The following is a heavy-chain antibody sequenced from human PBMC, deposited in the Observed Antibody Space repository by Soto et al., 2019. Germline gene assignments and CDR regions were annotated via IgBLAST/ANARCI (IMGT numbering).Heavy chain of an antibody. Sequence: SDTLSLTCAVYGGSFSGYYWSWIRQPPGKGLEWIGEINHSGSTNYNPSLKSRVTISVDTSKNQFSLKLSSVTAADTAVYYCARAYPSSSSWYDYWGQGTLVTVSS. CDR3: ARAYPSSSSWYDY. J-gene: IGHJ4*02. CDR1: GGSFSGYY. D-gene: IGHD6-13*01. V-gene: IGHV4-34*01. CDR2: INHSGST.